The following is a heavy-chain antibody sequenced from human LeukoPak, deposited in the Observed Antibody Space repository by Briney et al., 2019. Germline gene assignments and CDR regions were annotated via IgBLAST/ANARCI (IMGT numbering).Heavy chain of an antibody. J-gene: IGHJ5*02. CDR1: GYTFSSYF. Sequence: ASVKVSCKASGYTFSSYFIHWVRQAPGQGLEWMGWISAYNGNTNYAQKLQGRVTMTTDTSTSTAYMELRSLRSDDTAVYYCARGLDCSGGSCTGASADPWGQGTLVTVSS. V-gene: IGHV1-18*04. D-gene: IGHD2-15*01. CDR2: ISAYNGNT. CDR3: ARGLDCSGGSCTGASADP.